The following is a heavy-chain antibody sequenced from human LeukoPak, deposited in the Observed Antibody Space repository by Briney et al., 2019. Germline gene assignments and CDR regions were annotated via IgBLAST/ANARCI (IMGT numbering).Heavy chain of an antibody. V-gene: IGHV1-2*02. CDR3: ARDYIDPGNYTPLGY. CDR1: GYTFTAYY. D-gene: IGHD1-7*01. Sequence: ASVKVSCKASGYTFTAYYVHWVRQAPGQGLEWMGWINPNSGDTSSAQKFQGRVTMTRDTSISTVYMELSRLRSDDTAMYYCARDYIDPGNYTPLGYWGQGTLVTVSS. CDR2: INPNSGDT. J-gene: IGHJ4*02.